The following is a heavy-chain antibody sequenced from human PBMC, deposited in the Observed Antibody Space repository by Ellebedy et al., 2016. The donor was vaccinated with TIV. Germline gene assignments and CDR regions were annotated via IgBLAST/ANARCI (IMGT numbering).Heavy chain of an antibody. CDR1: GGSISSYY. J-gene: IGHJ4*02. Sequence: MPSETLSLTCTVSGGSISSYYWSWIRQPPGKGLEWIGYIHYSGSTYYNPALKSRVTISVDTSKNQFSLRLSSVTAADTAVYFCARDPNGGQWVGADYWGQGTLVTVSS. D-gene: IGHD6-19*01. CDR2: IHYSGST. CDR3: ARDPNGGQWVGADY. V-gene: IGHV4-59*01.